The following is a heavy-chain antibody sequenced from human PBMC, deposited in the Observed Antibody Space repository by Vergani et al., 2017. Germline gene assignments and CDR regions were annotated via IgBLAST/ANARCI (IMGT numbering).Heavy chain of an antibody. CDR1: GFTFSSYA. CDR2: ISGSGGST. Sequence: EVQLLESGGGLVQPGGSLRLSCAASGFTFSSYAMSWVRQAPGKGLEWVSAISGSGGSTYYADSVKGRFTLSRDKSKNTLYLQMNSLRAEDTAVYYCAEHGDTWIQLSQFDYWGQGTLVTVSS. V-gene: IGHV3-23*01. J-gene: IGHJ4*02. D-gene: IGHD5-18*01. CDR3: AEHGDTWIQLSQFDY.